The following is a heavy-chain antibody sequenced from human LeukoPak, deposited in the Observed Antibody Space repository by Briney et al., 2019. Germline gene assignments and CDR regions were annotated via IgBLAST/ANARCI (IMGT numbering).Heavy chain of an antibody. CDR2: INHSGST. CDR3: ARDICGYSYGYRTAYYYYMDV. J-gene: IGHJ6*03. V-gene: IGHV4-34*01. D-gene: IGHD5-18*01. CDR1: GGSFSGYY. Sequence: SETLSLTCAVYGGSFSGYYWSWIRQPPGKGLEWIGEINHSGSTNYNPSLKSRVTISVDTSKNQFSLKLSSVTAADTAVYYCARDICGYSYGYRTAYYYYMDVWGKGTTVTVSS.